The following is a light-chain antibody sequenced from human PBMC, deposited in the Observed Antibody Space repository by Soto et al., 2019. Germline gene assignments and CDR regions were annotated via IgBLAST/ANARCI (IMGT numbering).Light chain of an antibody. CDR1: QSLLHSNGFHY. Sequence: DIVLTQSPLSLPVTPGEPASISCRSSQSLLHSNGFHYLDWYLQKPGQSPQLLIYMGSNRASGVPARFSGSVCGTDFTLKISRVEADDVGVYYCMLAVQTPFTFGPGTKVDIK. V-gene: IGKV2-28*01. J-gene: IGKJ3*01. CDR3: MLAVQTPFT. CDR2: MGS.